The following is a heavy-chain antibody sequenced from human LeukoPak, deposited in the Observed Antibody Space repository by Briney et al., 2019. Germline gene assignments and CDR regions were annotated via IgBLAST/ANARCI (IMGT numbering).Heavy chain of an antibody. D-gene: IGHD3-16*02. Sequence: SVKVSCKTSGGTFSTSAICWVRQAPGQGLEWMGGIIPMFGTADYAQKFQGRVTITADESTTTAYMDLSSLRSEDTAVYYCARGSGDYVWGSYRPIHLDSWGQGTLVTVSS. V-gene: IGHV1-69*13. CDR1: GGTFSTSA. J-gene: IGHJ4*02. CDR3: ARGSGDYVWGSYRPIHLDS. CDR2: IIPMFGTA.